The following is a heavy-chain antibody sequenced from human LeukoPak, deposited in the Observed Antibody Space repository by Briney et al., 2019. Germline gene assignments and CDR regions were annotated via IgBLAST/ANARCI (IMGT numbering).Heavy chain of an antibody. V-gene: IGHV3-48*01. CDR1: GFTFSSYS. CDR2: ISSSSSTI. Sequence: ASVKVSCKASGFTFSSYSMNWVRQAPGKGLEWVSYISSSSSTIYYADSVKGRFTISRDNAKNSLYLQMNSLRAEDTAMYYCARDRHSNYDYWGQGTLVTVSS. D-gene: IGHD4-11*01. J-gene: IGHJ4*02. CDR3: ARDRHSNYDY.